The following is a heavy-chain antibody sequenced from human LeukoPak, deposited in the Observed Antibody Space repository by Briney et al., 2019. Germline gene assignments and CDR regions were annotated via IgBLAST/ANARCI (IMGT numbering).Heavy chain of an antibody. CDR2: ISGSGDSA. V-gene: IGHV3-23*01. Sequence: GGSLILSCAASGFTFSDYYMSWIRQAPGKGLEWVSIISGSGDSAYSADSMKGRFTISRDNSKNTLYLQMDTLRAEDTAVYYCAKALGANCGAGCSSRYFDCWGQGTLVTVSS. CDR1: GFTFSDYY. J-gene: IGHJ4*02. CDR3: AKALGANCGAGCSSRYFDC. D-gene: IGHD2-21*02.